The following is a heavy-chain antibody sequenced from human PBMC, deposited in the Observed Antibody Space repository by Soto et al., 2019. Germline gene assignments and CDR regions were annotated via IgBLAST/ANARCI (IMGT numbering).Heavy chain of an antibody. D-gene: IGHD1-26*01. CDR1: VFTFSSYG. V-gene: IGHV3-33*01. CDR2: IWYDGSNK. CDR3: ARAGGSPRVGYYYYGLEV. J-gene: IGHJ6*02. Sequence: GGSLRLSCAASVFTFSSYGMHFVRQAPGKGLEWVAVIWYDGSNKYYADSVKGRFTISRYNSKNTLYLQMNSLRAEDTAVYYCARAGGSPRVGYYYYGLEVWGQGTTVTVSS.